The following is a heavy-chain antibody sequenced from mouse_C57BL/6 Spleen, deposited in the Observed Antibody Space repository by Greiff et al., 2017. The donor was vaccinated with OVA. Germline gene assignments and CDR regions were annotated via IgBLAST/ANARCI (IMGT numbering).Heavy chain of an antibody. CDR3: ARHEERSFAY. V-gene: IGHV1-26*01. CDR1: GYTFTDYY. Sequence: VQLQQSGPELVKPGASVKISCKASGYTFTDYYMNWVKQSHGKSLEWIGDINPNNGGTSYNQKFKGKATLTVDKSSSTAYMELRSLTSEDSAVYYCARHEERSFAYWGQGTLVTVSA. CDR2: INPNNGGT. D-gene: IGHD1-1*01. J-gene: IGHJ3*01.